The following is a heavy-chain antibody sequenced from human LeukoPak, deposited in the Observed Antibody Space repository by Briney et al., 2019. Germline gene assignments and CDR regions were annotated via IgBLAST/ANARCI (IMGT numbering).Heavy chain of an antibody. CDR1: GFTFSSYG. V-gene: IGHV3-33*01. D-gene: IGHD1-26*01. J-gene: IGHJ4*02. Sequence: GGSLRLSCAASGFTFSSYGMHWVRQAPGKGLEWVAVIWYDGSNKYYADSVKGRFTISRDISKNTLYLQMNSLRAEDTAVYYCARDVGATGMDYWGQGTLVTVSS. CDR3: ARDVGATGMDY. CDR2: IWYDGSNK.